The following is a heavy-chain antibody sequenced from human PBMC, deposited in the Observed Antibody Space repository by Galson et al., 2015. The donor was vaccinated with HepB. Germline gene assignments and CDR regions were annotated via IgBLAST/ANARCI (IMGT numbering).Heavy chain of an antibody. CDR2: ISGSGGST. CDR1: GFTFSSYA. V-gene: IGHV3-23*01. CDR3: AKGPGYSCRPFDY. J-gene: IGHJ4*02. D-gene: IGHD6-13*01. Sequence: SLRLSCAASGFTFSSYAMSWVRQAPGKGLEWVSAISGSGGSTYYADSVKGRFTTSRDNSKNTLYLQMNSLRAEDTAVYYCAKGPGYSCRPFDYWGQGTLVTVSS.